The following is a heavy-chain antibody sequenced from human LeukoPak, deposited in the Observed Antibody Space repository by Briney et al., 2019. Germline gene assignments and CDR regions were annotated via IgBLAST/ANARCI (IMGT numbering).Heavy chain of an antibody. D-gene: IGHD6-13*01. CDR3: ARGIAAAGLVY. CDR1: GFIFSSYG. V-gene: IGHV3-33*01. J-gene: IGHJ4*02. Sequence: VGSLRLSCAASGFIFSSYGMHWVRQAPGKGLEWGAVIWNDGSNKYYADSGKGRFTISRDNSKNTLYLQMNSLRAEDTAVYYCARGIAAAGLVYWGQGTLVTVSS. CDR2: IWNDGSNK.